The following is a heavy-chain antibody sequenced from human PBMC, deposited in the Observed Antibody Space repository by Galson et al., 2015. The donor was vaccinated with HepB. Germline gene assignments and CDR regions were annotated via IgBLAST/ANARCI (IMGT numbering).Heavy chain of an antibody. CDR2: INPKSGAT. J-gene: IGHJ6*04. V-gene: IGHV1-2*02. Sequence: SVKVSCKASGYIFTDYCMHWVRQAPGQGLEWMGWINPKSGATNYAPQFQGRVTMTRDTSISIAYMELSGLTSGDTAVYYCAKDAAAVRGVIVAYYMDVWGKGTTVTVSS. CDR1: GYIFTDYC. CDR3: AKDAAAVRGVIVAYYMDV. D-gene: IGHD3-10*01.